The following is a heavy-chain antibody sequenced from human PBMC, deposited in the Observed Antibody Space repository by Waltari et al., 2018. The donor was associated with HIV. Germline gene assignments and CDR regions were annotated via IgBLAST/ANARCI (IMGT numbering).Heavy chain of an antibody. J-gene: IGHJ4*02. CDR2: ISSSGSSI. Sequence: EVQLVESGGDLVQPGGSLRLSCAASGFIFSSYGMNWVRPAPGKGVEVFSYISSSGSSIYYADSVKGLFTISRDNAKNALFLQMNSLRDEDTAVYYCAREYSSSSGKTFDYWGQGTLVTVSS. CDR3: AREYSSSSGKTFDY. CDR1: GFIFSSYG. D-gene: IGHD6-6*01. V-gene: IGHV3-48*02.